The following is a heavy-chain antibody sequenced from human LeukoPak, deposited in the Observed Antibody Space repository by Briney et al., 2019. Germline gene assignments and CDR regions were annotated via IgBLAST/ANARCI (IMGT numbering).Heavy chain of an antibody. D-gene: IGHD6-13*01. CDR3: ARRYSSSWYGDYYYYMDV. CDR2: IYPGDSDT. J-gene: IGHJ6*03. Sequence: GESLKISCKGSGYSFTSYWIGWVRQMPGKGLEWMGIIYPGDSDTRYSPSFQGQVTISADKSISTAYLQWSSLKASDTAMYYCARRYSSSWYGDYYYYMDVWGKGTTVTVSS. V-gene: IGHV5-51*01. CDR1: GYSFTSYW.